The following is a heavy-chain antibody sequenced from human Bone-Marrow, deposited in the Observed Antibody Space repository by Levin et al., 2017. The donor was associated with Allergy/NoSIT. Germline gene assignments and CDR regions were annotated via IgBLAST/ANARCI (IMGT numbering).Heavy chain of an antibody. D-gene: IGHD6-19*01. J-gene: IGHJ2*01. CDR3: ARGGGTSGWYGWYFDL. Sequence: SETLSLTCTLSGGSMDSYYWSWVRQTPGKGLEWIGYIYYKGSTNYNPSLKGRVTMSVDMSKAQFSLRLTSMTAAETAVYYCARGGGTSGWYGWYFDLWGRGTLVTVSS. CDR1: GGSMDSYY. V-gene: IGHV4-59*12. CDR2: IYYKGST.